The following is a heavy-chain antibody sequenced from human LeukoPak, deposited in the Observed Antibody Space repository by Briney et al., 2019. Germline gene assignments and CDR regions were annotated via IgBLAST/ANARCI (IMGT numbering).Heavy chain of an antibody. Sequence: GGSLRLSCAASGFTFSDYYMSWIRQAPGKGLEWVSYISNSGSTIYYADSVKGRFNISRDNSKNTLYLQMNSLRAEDTAVYYCARDRDVVVVPAVVPPFIDYWGPGTLVTVSS. V-gene: IGHV3-11*04. CDR2: ISNSGSTI. CDR3: ARDRDVVVVPAVVPPFIDY. J-gene: IGHJ4*02. D-gene: IGHD2-2*01. CDR1: GFTFSDYY.